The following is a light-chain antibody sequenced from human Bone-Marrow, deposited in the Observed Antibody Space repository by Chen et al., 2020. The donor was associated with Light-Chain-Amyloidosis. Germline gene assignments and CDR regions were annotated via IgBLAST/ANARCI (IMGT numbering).Light chain of an antibody. J-gene: IGLJ1*01. Sequence: HSALTQPASVSGSPGQSITIPCTETSSDVGGDNHVSWYQQHPDKAPKLMIYEVTNRPSWVPDRFSGSKSDNTASLTISGLQTEDEADYFCSSYTITNTLVFGSGTRVTVL. CDR1: SSDVGGDNH. V-gene: IGLV2-14*01. CDR2: EVT. CDR3: SSYTITNTLV.